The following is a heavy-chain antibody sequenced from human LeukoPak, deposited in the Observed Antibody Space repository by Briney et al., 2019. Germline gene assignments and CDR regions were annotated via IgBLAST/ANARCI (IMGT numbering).Heavy chain of an antibody. Sequence: SETLSLTCTVSGGSISSSSYYWGWIRQPPGKGLEWIGSIYYSGSTYYNPSLKSRVTISVDTSKNQFSLKLSSVTAADTAVYYCARFEIAAAYRNDYWGQGTLVTVSS. CDR3: ARFEIAAAYRNDY. V-gene: IGHV4-39*07. J-gene: IGHJ4*02. CDR2: IYYSGST. D-gene: IGHD6-13*01. CDR1: GGSISSSSYY.